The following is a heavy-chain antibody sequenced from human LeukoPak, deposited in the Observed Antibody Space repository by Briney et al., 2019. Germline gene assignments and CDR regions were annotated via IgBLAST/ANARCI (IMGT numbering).Heavy chain of an antibody. CDR1: GYTFTSYD. V-gene: IGHV1-8*01. D-gene: IGHD3-3*01. J-gene: IGHJ4*02. CDR2: MNPDSGNT. CDR3: ARGPYYDFWSGYYSYFDY. Sequence: ASVKVSCKASGYTFTSYDINWARQATGQGLEWMGWMNPDSGNTGYAQKFQGRVTMTRNTSISTAYMELSSLRSEDTAVYYCARGPYYDFWSGYYSYFDYWGQGTLVTVSS.